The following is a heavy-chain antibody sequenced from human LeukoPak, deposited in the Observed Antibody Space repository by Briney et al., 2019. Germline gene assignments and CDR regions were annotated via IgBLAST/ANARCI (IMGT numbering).Heavy chain of an antibody. CDR3: AKDPVWGSYRYTGGYFDY. CDR1: GFTFSSYA. CDR2: ISGSGGST. J-gene: IGHJ4*02. Sequence: GGSLRLSCAASGFTFSSYAMSWVHQAPGKGLEWVSAISGSGGSTYYADSVKGRFTISRDNSKNTLYLQMNSLRAEDTAVYYCAKDPVWGSYRYTGGYFDYWGQGTLVTVSS. V-gene: IGHV3-23*01. D-gene: IGHD3-16*02.